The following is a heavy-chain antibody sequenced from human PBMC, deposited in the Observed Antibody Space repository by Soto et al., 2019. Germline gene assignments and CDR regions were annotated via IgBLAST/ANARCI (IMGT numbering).Heavy chain of an antibody. CDR1: GGSISSGGYY. D-gene: IGHD1-26*01. V-gene: IGHV4-31*03. Sequence: SETPSLTCTVSGGSISSGGYYWSWIRQHPGKGLEWIGYIYYSGSTYYNPSLKSRVTISVDTSKNQFSLKLSSVTAADTAVYYCARVPVSRGWDSHWGQGTLVTVSS. J-gene: IGHJ4*02. CDR3: ARVPVSRGWDSH. CDR2: IYYSGST.